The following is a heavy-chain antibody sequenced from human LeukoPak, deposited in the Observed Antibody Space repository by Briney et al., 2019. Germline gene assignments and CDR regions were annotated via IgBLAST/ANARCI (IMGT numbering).Heavy chain of an antibody. V-gene: IGHV3-23*01. J-gene: IGHJ4*02. Sequence: PGGSLRLSCAASGFTFSSYAMSWVRQSPGKGLEWVSAISGGGGTTYYAYYADSVRGRFAISRDNSKNTLYLQMNSQRAEDTAVYYCAKFYDILTSYFDDWGQGTLVTVSS. CDR2: ISGGGGTTYYA. CDR3: AKFYDILTSYFDD. D-gene: IGHD3-9*01. CDR1: GFTFSSYA.